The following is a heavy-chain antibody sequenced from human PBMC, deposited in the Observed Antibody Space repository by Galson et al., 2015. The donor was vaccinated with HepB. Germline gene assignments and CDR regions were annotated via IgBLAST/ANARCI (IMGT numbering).Heavy chain of an antibody. J-gene: IGHJ6*02. V-gene: IGHV3-33*01. D-gene: IGHD3-10*01. CDR1: GFTFSSYG. CDR2: IWYDGSNK. CDR3: ARDFGSSYYYGSGTGMDV. Sequence: LRLSCAASGFTFSSYGMHWVRQAPGKGLEWVAVIWYDGSNKYYADSVKGRFTISRDNSKNTLYLQMNSLRAEDTAVYYCARDFGSSYYYGSGTGMDVWGQGTTVTVSS.